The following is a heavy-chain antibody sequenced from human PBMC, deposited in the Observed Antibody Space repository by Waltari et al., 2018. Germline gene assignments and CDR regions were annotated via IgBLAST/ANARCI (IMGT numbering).Heavy chain of an antibody. Sequence: EVQLVESGGGLVQPGGSLRLSCAASGFPLSSYWMSWVRQAPGKGLEWVANIKKDGSEEYYVDSVRGRFTISRYNAKNSLYLQMNSLRPEDTAVYYCARDQWFAFDIWGQGTMVTVSS. D-gene: IGHD3-22*01. CDR2: IKKDGSEE. CDR1: GFPLSSYW. CDR3: ARDQWFAFDI. V-gene: IGHV3-7*01. J-gene: IGHJ3*02.